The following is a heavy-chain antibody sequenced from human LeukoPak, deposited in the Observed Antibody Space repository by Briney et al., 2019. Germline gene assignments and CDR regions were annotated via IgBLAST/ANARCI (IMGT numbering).Heavy chain of an antibody. Sequence: GGSLRLSCAASGFTFSSYAMHWVRQAPGKGLGWVAVISYDGSNKYYADSVKGRFTISRDNSKNTLYLQMNSLGAEDTAVYYCARDLWDDFWSGYSAGRDAFDIWGQGTMVTVSS. V-gene: IGHV3-30-3*01. CDR1: GFTFSSYA. CDR2: ISYDGSNK. CDR3: ARDLWDDFWSGYSAGRDAFDI. D-gene: IGHD3-3*01. J-gene: IGHJ3*02.